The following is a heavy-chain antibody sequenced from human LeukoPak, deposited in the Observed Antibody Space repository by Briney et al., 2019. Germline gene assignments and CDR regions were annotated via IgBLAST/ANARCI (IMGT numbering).Heavy chain of an antibody. Sequence: GGSLRLSCAASGFTFSSYWMSWVRQAPGKGLEWVANIKQDGSEKYYVDSVKGRFTISRDNAKNSLYLQMNSLSAEDTAVYHCAREAITMGRGVMYYCDYWAQGTLVTVSS. V-gene: IGHV3-7*01. CDR3: AREAITMGRGVMYYCDY. D-gene: IGHD3-10*01. CDR1: GFTFSSYW. CDR2: IKQDGSEK. J-gene: IGHJ4*02.